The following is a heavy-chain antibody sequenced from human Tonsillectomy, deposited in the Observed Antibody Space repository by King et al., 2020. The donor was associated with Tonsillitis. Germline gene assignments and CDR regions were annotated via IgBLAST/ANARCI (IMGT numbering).Heavy chain of an antibody. V-gene: IGHV1-2*02. J-gene: IGHJ4*02. D-gene: IGHD6-19*01. CDR1: GYTFIGYS. Sequence: QLVQSGTEVNKPGASVKVSCKASGYTFIGYSFHWVRQAPGHGLEWMGRINPNSGGADYAQKFQGRVTVTGDTSISTAYMEVTRLTSDDTAVYYCATSAVAGSWEDVDYWGQGTLVTVSS. CDR2: INPNSGGA. CDR3: ATSAVAGSWEDVDY.